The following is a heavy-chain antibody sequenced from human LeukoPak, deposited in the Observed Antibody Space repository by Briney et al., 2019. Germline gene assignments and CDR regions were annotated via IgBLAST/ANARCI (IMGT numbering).Heavy chain of an antibody. CDR2: IYYSGST. J-gene: IGHJ4*02. Sequence: SETLSLTCAVYGGSFSGYYWSWIRQPPGKGLEWIGSIYYSGSTYYNPSLKSRVTISVDTSKNQFSLKLSSVTAADTAVYYCARHNPYSSSWYHTTRGDYWGQGTLVTVSS. CDR1: GGSFSGYY. D-gene: IGHD6-13*01. V-gene: IGHV4-34*01. CDR3: ARHNPYSSSWYHTTRGDY.